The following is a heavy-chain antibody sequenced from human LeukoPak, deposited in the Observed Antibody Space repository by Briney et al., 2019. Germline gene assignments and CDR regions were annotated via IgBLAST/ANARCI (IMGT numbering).Heavy chain of an antibody. CDR2: IYHSGST. CDR3: ARHYYDFWSGPTHDAFDI. V-gene: IGHV4-30-2*01. Sequence: SETLSLTCGVSGGAISSGTNSWSWIRKPPGKGLEWIGYIYHSGSTHYNPSLKSRVTISVDTSKNQFSLKLSSVTAADTAVYYCARHYYDFWSGPTHDAFDIWGQGTMVTVSS. D-gene: IGHD3-3*01. J-gene: IGHJ3*02. CDR1: GGAISSGTNS.